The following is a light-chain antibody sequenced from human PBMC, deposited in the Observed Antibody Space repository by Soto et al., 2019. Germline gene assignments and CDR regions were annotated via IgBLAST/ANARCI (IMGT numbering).Light chain of an antibody. CDR3: AAWDDSLNGFYV. Sequence: QSVLTQPPSASGTPGQRVTISCSGSSSNIGSNTVNWYQQLPGTAPKLLIYSNNQRPSGVPDRVSGSKSGTSASLAICGLQSEDEADYYCAAWDDSLNGFYVFGTGTKVPVL. CDR1: SSNIGSNT. V-gene: IGLV1-44*01. CDR2: SNN. J-gene: IGLJ1*01.